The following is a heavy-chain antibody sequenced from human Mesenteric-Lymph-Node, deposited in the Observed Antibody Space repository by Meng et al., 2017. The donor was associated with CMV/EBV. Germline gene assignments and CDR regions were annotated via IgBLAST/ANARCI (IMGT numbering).Heavy chain of an antibody. CDR3: ARHLSDY. CDR2: IYSSGGT. CDR1: GASISGYY. V-gene: IGHV4-59*08. Sequence: ETLSLTCTVSGASISGYYWSWIRQPPGKGLEWIGYIYSSGGTIYNPSLKSRVTMSVDTSKNQFSLKLSSVTAADTAVYYCARHLSDYWGQGTLVTVSS. J-gene: IGHJ4*02.